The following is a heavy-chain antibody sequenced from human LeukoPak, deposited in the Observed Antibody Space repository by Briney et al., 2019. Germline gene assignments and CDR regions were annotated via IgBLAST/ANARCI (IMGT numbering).Heavy chain of an antibody. D-gene: IGHD6-13*01. CDR1: GYTFTSYG. CDR3: ARTALSSWYFSARFDP. CDR2: IGAYNGNT. J-gene: IGHJ5*02. Sequence: ASVKVSCKASGYTFTSYGISWVRQAPGQGLEWMGWIGAYNGNTNYAQRLQGRVTMTTDTSTSTAYMELRSLRSDGTAVYYCARTALSSWYFSARFDPWGQGTLVTVSS. V-gene: IGHV1-18*01.